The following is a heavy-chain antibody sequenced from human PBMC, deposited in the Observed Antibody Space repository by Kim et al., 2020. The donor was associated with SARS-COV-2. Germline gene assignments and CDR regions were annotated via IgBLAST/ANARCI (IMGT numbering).Heavy chain of an antibody. J-gene: IGHJ4*02. D-gene: IGHD1-26*01. V-gene: IGHV4-4*07. CDR2: T. CDR3: ARDDNQGGFDY. Sequence: TNSHPSLPGRLTMSVDTSKRQFSLQLTSVTAADTAVYFCARDDNQGGFDYWGQGALVTVSS.